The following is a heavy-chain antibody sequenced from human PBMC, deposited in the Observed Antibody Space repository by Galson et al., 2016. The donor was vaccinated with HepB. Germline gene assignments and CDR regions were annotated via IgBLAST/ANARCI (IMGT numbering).Heavy chain of an antibody. CDR1: GGTFSSYA. J-gene: IGHJ5*02. D-gene: IGHD6-13*01. V-gene: IGHV1-69*13. Sequence: SVTVSCKASGGTFSSYAISWVRQAPGQGLEWMGGIIPIFGTANYAQKFQGSVTITADESTSTAYMELSSLRSEDTAVYYCARDRAAAGTPPRGFDPWGQGTLVTVSS. CDR2: IIPIFGTA. CDR3: ARDRAAAGTPPRGFDP.